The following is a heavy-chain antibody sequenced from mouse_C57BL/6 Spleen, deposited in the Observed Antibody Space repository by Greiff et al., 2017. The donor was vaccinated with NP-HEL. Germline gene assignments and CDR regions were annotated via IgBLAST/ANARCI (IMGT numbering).Heavy chain of an antibody. CDR1: GFTFSSYA. V-gene: IGHV5-4*03. CDR3: ARDRGTTVYYFDY. J-gene: IGHJ2*01. D-gene: IGHD1-1*01. Sequence: EVKVEESGGGLVKPGGSLKLSCAASGFTFSSYAMSWVRQTPEKRLEWVATISDGGSYTYYPDNVKGRFTISRDNAKNNLYLQMSHLKSEDTAMYYCARDRGTTVYYFDYWGQGTTLTVSS. CDR2: ISDGGSYT.